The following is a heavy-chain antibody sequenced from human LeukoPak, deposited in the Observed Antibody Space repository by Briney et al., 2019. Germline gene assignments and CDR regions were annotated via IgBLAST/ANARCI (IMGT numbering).Heavy chain of an antibody. V-gene: IGHV1-2*02. CDR3: ARRPEWLSIDY. CDR2: INPNSGGT. Sequence: ASVKVSCKASGYTFTSYYMHWVRQAPGQGLEWMGWINPNSGGTNYAQKFQGRVTMTRDTSISTAYMELSRMRSDDTAVYYCARRPEWLSIDYWGQGTLVTVSS. J-gene: IGHJ4*02. CDR1: GYTFTSYY. D-gene: IGHD3-3*01.